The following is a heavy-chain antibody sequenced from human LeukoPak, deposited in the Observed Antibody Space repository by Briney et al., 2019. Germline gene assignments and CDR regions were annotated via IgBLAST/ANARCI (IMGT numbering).Heavy chain of an antibody. V-gene: IGHV1-69*04. CDR1: GGTFSSYA. D-gene: IGHD5-12*01. CDR3: ASSRDGYNPFYFDY. CDR2: IIPILGIA. Sequence: ASVKVSCKASGGTFSSYAISWVRQAPGQGLEWMGRIIPILGIANYAQKFQGRVTITADKSTSTAYMELSSLRSEDTAVYYCASSRDGYNPFYFDYWGQGTLVTVSS. J-gene: IGHJ4*02.